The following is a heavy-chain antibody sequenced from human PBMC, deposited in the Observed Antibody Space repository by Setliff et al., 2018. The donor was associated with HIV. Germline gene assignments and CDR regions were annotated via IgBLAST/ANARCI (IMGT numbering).Heavy chain of an antibody. CDR1: GYTFSRYY. CDR2: INPSGGGT. Sequence: ASVKVSCKASGYTFSRYYMHWVRQAPGQGLEWMGIINPSGGGTSYAQKFQGRVTMTRDTSTSTVYMELSSLRSEDTAVYYCARKHNYTSSTYVFDYWGQGTLVTVSS. J-gene: IGHJ4*02. V-gene: IGHV1-46*01. D-gene: IGHD6-13*01. CDR3: ARKHNYTSSTYVFDY.